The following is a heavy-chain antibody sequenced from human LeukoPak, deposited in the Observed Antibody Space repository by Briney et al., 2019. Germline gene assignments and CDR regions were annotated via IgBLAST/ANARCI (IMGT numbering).Heavy chain of an antibody. CDR3: ARTILGVSGFDC. J-gene: IGHJ4*02. CDR2: IYYSGST. D-gene: IGHD1-26*01. CDR1: GGSISSYY. Sequence: SETLSLTCTVSGGSISSYYWSWIRQPPGKGLEWIGYIYYSGSTNYNPSLKSRVTISVDTSKNQFSLKLSSVTAADTAVYYCARTILGVSGFDCWGQGTLVTVSS. V-gene: IGHV4-59*01.